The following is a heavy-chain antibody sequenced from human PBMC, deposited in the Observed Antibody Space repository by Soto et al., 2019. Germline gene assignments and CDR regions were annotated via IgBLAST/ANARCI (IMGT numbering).Heavy chain of an antibody. CDR2: INPSGGSA. CDR3: VRSHYYGSGAYTLDDN. D-gene: IGHD3-10*01. Sequence: QVQLVQSGAEVKKPGASVKVSCKASGYTFSIYYMHWVRQAPGQGIEWMGMINPSGGSASYTQKFQGRVTMTRDTSTNTIYMELTSLRSEDTAVYYCVRSHYYGSGAYTLDDNWGQGTQVIVSS. CDR1: GYTFSIYY. V-gene: IGHV1-46*03. J-gene: IGHJ4*02.